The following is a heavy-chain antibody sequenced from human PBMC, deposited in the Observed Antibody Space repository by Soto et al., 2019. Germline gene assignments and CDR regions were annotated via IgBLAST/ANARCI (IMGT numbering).Heavy chain of an antibody. V-gene: IGHV4-38-2*02. Sequence: PSETMSLTYTVAGVFIGSRDYWGWIRKPPGKGLEWIGSIFHGGNTYYNPSLKSRVTISVDMSKNQFSLKLNSVTAADTAVYYCARARWYDAFDVWGQGTVVTVSS. CDR1: GVFIGSRDY. CDR3: ARARWYDAFDV. D-gene: IGHD2-15*01. CDR2: IFHGGNT. J-gene: IGHJ3*01.